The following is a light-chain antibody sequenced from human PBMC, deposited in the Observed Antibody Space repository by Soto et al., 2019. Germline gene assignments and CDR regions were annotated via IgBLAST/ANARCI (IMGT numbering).Light chain of an antibody. CDR2: DVS. J-gene: IGLJ1*01. CDR3: SSYTIYPSYV. V-gene: IGLV2-14*01. Sequence: QSALTQPASVSGSPGQSIAISCTGTSSDVGGYKYVSWYQQYPGKAPKLMIYDVSNRPSGVPDRFSGSKSGNTASLTISGLQSEDEADYYCSSYTIYPSYVFGTGTKLTVL. CDR1: SSDVGGYKY.